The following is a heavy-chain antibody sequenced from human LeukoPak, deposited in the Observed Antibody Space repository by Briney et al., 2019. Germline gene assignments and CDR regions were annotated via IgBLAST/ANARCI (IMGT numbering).Heavy chain of an antibody. V-gene: IGHV4-59*01. Sequence: SETLSLTCTVSGGSISSYYWSWIRQPPGKGLEWIGYIYYSGSTNYNPSLKSRVTLSVDTSKNQFSLKLSSVTAADTAVYYCARGRRLMDYYYYGMDVWGQGTTVTVSS. D-gene: IGHD5-24*01. J-gene: IGHJ6*02. CDR2: IYYSGST. CDR3: ARGRRLMDYYYYGMDV. CDR1: GGSISSYY.